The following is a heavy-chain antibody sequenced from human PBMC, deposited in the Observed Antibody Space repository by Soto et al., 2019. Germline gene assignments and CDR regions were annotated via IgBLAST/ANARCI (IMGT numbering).Heavy chain of an antibody. Sequence: SETLSLTCAVYGGSFSGYYWSWIRQPPGKGLEWTGEINHSGSTNYNPSLKSRVTISVDTSKNQFSLKLSSVTAADTAVYYCARAFGSSTSAPAYYFDYWGQGTLVTVSS. V-gene: IGHV4-34*01. CDR1: GGSFSGYY. CDR2: INHSGST. D-gene: IGHD2-2*01. CDR3: ARAFGSSTSAPAYYFDY. J-gene: IGHJ4*02.